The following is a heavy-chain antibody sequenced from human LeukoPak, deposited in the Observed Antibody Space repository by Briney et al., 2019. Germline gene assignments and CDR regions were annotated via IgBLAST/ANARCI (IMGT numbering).Heavy chain of an antibody. D-gene: IGHD5-12*01. CDR3: TRGYSMSPTYAFDI. V-gene: IGHV3-72*01. Sequence: GGSLRLSCAASGSGFTFSDHYMDWVRQAPGKGLEWVGRIGNKAKRYTTEYATSVKGRFTISRDDSRNSLYLQMNSLKTEDTAVYHRTRGYSMSPTYAFDIWGQGTKVTVSS. CDR1: GSGFTFSDHY. CDR2: IGNKAKRYTT. J-gene: IGHJ3*02.